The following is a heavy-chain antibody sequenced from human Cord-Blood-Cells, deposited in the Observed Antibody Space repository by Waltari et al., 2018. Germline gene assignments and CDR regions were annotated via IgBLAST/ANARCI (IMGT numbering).Heavy chain of an antibody. CDR3: ARVMGSYIHFDY. D-gene: IGHD1-26*01. CDR1: GFTFSSYW. CDR2: IKSDGSST. J-gene: IGHJ4*02. Sequence: EVQLVESGGGLVQPGGSLRLSCAASGFTFSSYWMHWVRQAPGKGLVWVSRIKSDGSSTSYADSVKGRFTISRDNAKNTLYLQMNSLGAEDTAVYYCARVMGSYIHFDYWGQGTLVTVSS. V-gene: IGHV3-74*01.